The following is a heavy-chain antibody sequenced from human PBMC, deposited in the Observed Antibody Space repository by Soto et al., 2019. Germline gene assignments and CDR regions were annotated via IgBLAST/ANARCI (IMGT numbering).Heavy chain of an antibody. D-gene: IGHD3-10*01. CDR3: AKDRRAGGNSYFYGKG. J-gene: IGHJ4*02. V-gene: IGHV3-23*01. Sequence: GVALSLSCSSSACKLINYSMRWVRQAPGKGLEWVSLISATGGGTYYADSVKGRFTISRDNSHNTMYLQVHSLTAEDTAVYYCAKDRRAGGNSYFYGKGWGQG. CDR1: ACKLINYS. CDR2: ISATGGGT.